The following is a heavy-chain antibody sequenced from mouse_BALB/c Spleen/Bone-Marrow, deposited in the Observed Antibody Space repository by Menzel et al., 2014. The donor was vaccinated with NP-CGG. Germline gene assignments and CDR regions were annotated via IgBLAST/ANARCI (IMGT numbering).Heavy chain of an antibody. CDR2: INNGGTYT. V-gene: IGHV5-6*01. D-gene: IGHD4-1*02. CDR3: ALNWDSAY. CDR1: GFTFSSYG. Sequence: EVMLEESGGDLVKPGGSLKLSCAASGFTFSSYGMSWVRQTPDKRLEWVATINNGGTYTYYPDSVKGRFTISRDNAKNTLYLQMSSLKSEDTAMYYCALNWDSAYWGQGTLVTVSA. J-gene: IGHJ3*01.